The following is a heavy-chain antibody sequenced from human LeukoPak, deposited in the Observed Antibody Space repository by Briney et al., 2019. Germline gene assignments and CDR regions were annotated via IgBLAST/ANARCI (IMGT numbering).Heavy chain of an antibody. D-gene: IGHD2-15*01. CDR1: GYSISSGYY. Sequence: PSETLSLTCAVSGYSISSGYYWGWIRQPPGKGLEWIGSIYHSGSTYYNPSLKSRVTISVDTSKNQFSLKLSSVTAADTAVYYCARGDRPSGSGPTWGVFDYWGQGTLVTVSS. CDR3: ARGDRPSGSGPTWGVFDY. CDR2: IYHSGST. J-gene: IGHJ4*02. V-gene: IGHV4-38-2*01.